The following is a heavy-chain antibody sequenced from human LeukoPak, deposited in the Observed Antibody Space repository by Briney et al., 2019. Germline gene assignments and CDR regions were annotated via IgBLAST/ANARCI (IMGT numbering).Heavy chain of an antibody. D-gene: IGHD3-22*01. Sequence: SETLSLTCAVSGGSISSGGYSWSWIRQPPGKGLEWIGYIYHSGSTYYNPSLKSRVTISVDRSKNQFSLKLSSVTAADTAVYYCARAIGTYYYDSSGLRDAFDIWGQGTMVTVSS. CDR2: IYHSGST. CDR1: GGSISSGGYS. CDR3: ARAIGTYYYDSSGLRDAFDI. V-gene: IGHV4-30-2*01. J-gene: IGHJ3*02.